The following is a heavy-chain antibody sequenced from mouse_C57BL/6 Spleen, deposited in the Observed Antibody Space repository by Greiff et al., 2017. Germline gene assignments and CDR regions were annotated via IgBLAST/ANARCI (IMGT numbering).Heavy chain of an antibody. CDR2: INPGSGGT. CDR3: AREAYYYGSSGRGYFDY. Sequence: VQLQQSGAELVRPGTSVKVSCKASGYAFTNYLIEWVKQRPGQGLEWIGVINPGSGGTNYNEKFKGKATLTADKSSSTAYMQLSSLTSEDSAVYFCAREAYYYGSSGRGYFDYWGQGTTLTVSS. V-gene: IGHV1-54*01. D-gene: IGHD1-1*01. CDR1: GYAFTNYL. J-gene: IGHJ2*01.